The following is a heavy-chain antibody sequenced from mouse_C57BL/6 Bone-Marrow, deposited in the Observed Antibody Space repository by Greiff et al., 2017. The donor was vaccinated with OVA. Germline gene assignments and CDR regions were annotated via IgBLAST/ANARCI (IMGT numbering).Heavy chain of an antibody. J-gene: IGHJ3*01. D-gene: IGHD2-4*01. CDR3: LYDYDGGWFAY. V-gene: IGHV14-4*01. CDR1: GFNIKDDY. CDR2: IDPENGDT. Sequence: VQLQQSGAELVRPGASVKLSCTASGFNIKDDYMHWVKQRPEQGLEWIGWIDPENGDTEYASKFQGKATITADTSSNTAYLQLSSLTSEDTAVYYRLYDYDGGWFAYWGQGTLVTVSA.